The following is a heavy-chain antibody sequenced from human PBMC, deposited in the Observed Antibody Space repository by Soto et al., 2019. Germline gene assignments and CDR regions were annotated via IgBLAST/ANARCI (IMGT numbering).Heavy chain of an antibody. CDR3: ARQGLGPLHGLVDV. J-gene: IGHJ6*02. CDR2: VHHSWGS. Sequence: SETLSLTCTVSGGSISSYYWSWFRQSPGKRMEWIGYVHHSWGSSYNPSLQSRVAISLDTSKSQFSLKVTSVTATDTAVYYCARQGLGPLHGLVDVWGQGTTVTVSS. CDR1: GGSISSYY. D-gene: IGHD1-26*01. V-gene: IGHV4-59*08.